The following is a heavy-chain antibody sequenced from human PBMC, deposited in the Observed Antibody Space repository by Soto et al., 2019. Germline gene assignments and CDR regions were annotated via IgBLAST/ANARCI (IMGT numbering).Heavy chain of an antibody. Sequence: SETLSLTCTVSGGYISSYYWSWIRQPPGKGLEWIGYIYYSGSTNYNPSLKSRVTISVDTSKNQFSLKLSSVTAADTAVYYCARAPITIFGVVSWFDPWGQGTLVTVSS. D-gene: IGHD3-3*01. CDR1: GGYISSYY. CDR3: ARAPITIFGVVSWFDP. J-gene: IGHJ5*02. V-gene: IGHV4-59*01. CDR2: IYYSGST.